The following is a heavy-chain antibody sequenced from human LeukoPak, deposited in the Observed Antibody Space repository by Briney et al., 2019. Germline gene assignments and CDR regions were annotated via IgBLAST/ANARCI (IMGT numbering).Heavy chain of an antibody. V-gene: IGHV3-NL1*01. CDR3: ANDLDRYYYDSSGYLGFDY. CDR1: GFTFSSYG. CDR2: ISSGGSTK. J-gene: IGHJ4*02. D-gene: IGHD3-22*01. Sequence: GGSLRLSCAASGFTFSSYGMNWVRQAPGKGLEWVSFISSGGSTKYYADSVKGRFTISRDNSKNTLYLQMNSLRAEDTAVYYCANDLDRYYYDSSGYLGFDYWGQGALVTVSS.